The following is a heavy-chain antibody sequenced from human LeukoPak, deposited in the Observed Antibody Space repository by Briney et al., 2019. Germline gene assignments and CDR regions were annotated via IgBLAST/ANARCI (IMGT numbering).Heavy chain of an antibody. D-gene: IGHD6-6*01. J-gene: IGHJ5*02. CDR1: GFTFSNAW. CDR2: ISSSGSTI. V-gene: IGHV3-11*04. Sequence: GGSLRLSCAASGFTFSNAWMSWVRQAPGKGLEWVSYISSSGSTIYYADSVKGRFTISRDNAKNSLYLQMNSLRAEDTAVYYCARDRSGSSSVWFDPWGQGTLVTVSS. CDR3: ARDRSGSSSVWFDP.